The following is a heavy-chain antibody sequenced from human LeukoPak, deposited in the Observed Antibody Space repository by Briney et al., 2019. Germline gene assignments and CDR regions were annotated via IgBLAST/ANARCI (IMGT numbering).Heavy chain of an antibody. CDR2: IWYDGSNK. CDR1: VFIFSTYG. Sequence: GGSLRLSCAACVFIFSTYGMHWVRQAPGKGLEWVAVIWYDGSNKYYADSVKGRFTISRDNSKNTLYLQMNSLRAEDTGVYYCARAVGPYDYWGQGTLVTVSS. D-gene: IGHD3-10*01. CDR3: ARAVGPYDY. V-gene: IGHV3-33*01. J-gene: IGHJ4*02.